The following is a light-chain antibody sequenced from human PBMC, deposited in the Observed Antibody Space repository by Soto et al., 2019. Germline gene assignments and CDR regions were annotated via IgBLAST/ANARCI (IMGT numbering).Light chain of an antibody. CDR2: DAS. Sequence: DIQIAPSPSNLFATVGNRVTITCRASQSISCWLAWYQQKPGKAPKLLIYDASSLESGVPSRFSGSGSGTEFTLTISSLQPDDFATYYCQQYNSYSPGWTFGQGTKVEIK. J-gene: IGKJ1*01. CDR3: QQYNSYSPGWT. V-gene: IGKV1-5*01. CDR1: QSISCW.